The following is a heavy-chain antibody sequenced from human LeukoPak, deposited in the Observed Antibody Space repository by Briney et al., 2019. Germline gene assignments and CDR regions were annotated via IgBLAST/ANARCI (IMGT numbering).Heavy chain of an antibody. CDR2: IYHSGNN. CDR1: GFTFSSYG. J-gene: IGHJ4*02. D-gene: IGHD6-6*01. Sequence: GSLRLSCAASGFTFSSYGMHWVRQPPGKGLEWIGEIYHSGNNNYNPSLKSRVTISVDKSRNQFSLKLSSVTAADTAVYYCARDVGARLPGYWGQGILVTVSS. CDR3: ARDVGARLPGY. V-gene: IGHV4-4*02.